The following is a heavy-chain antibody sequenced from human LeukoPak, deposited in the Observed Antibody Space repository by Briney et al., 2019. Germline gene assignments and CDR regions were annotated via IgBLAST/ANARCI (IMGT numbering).Heavy chain of an antibody. Sequence: PGRSLRLSCAASGFTFSSYGMHWVRQAPGKGLEWVAVISSDVSNKSYADSVKGRFTISRDDAKNSVYLQMNSLRDEDTAVYFCARDTYYSFDYWGQGTLVTVSS. V-gene: IGHV3-30*03. CDR3: ARDTYYSFDY. J-gene: IGHJ4*02. D-gene: IGHD3-22*01. CDR1: GFTFSSYG. CDR2: ISSDVSNK.